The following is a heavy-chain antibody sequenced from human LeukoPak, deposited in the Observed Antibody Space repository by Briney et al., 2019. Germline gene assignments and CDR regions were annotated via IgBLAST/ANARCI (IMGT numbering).Heavy chain of an antibody. V-gene: IGHV3-11*04. CDR1: GFNFSDYF. CDR2: TSSRSSII. J-gene: IGHJ4*02. CDR3: ARGANYFDY. Sequence: PGGSLRLSCTASGFNFSDYFISWIRQAPGKGLEWVSYTSSRSSIIHYADSVKGRFTISRDNSKNSVYLQLNSPRADDTAIYFCARGANYFDYWGQGTLVTVSS.